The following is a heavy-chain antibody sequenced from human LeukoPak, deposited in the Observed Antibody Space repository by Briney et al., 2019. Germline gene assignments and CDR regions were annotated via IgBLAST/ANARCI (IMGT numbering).Heavy chain of an antibody. J-gene: IGHJ6*02. Sequence: SETLSLTCSVSGASISSGGYYWSWIRQHPGKGLEWIGYIYYSGSTYYNPSLKSRVTISVDTSKNQFSLKLSSVTAADTAVYYCARDLRYCTNGVCHGMDVWGQGTTVTVSS. CDR2: IYYSGST. V-gene: IGHV4-31*03. CDR1: GASISSGGYY. D-gene: IGHD2-8*01. CDR3: ARDLRYCTNGVCHGMDV.